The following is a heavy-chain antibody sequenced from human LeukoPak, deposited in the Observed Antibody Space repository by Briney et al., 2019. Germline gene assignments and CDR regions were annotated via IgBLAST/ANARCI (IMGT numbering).Heavy chain of an antibody. V-gene: IGHV4-34*01. CDR2: INHSGST. CDR1: GGSFSGYY. J-gene: IGHJ4*02. CDR3: AGQEAGVRGVIKH. D-gene: IGHD3-10*01. Sequence: PSETLSLTCAVYGGSFSGYYWSWIRQPPGKGLEWIGEINHSGSTNYNPSLKSRVTISVDTSKNQFSLKLSSVTAADTAVYYCAGQEAGVRGVIKHWGQGTLVTVSS.